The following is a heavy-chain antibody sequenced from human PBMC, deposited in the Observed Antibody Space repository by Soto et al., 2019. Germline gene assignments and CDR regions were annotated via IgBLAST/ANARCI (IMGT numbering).Heavy chain of an antibody. V-gene: IGHV1-24*01. CDR2: FDPEDGET. CDR3: ATETGQRSGDDFWSGYHYPPGDYYGMDV. J-gene: IGHJ6*02. D-gene: IGHD3-3*01. CDR1: GYTLTELS. Sequence: ASVKVSCKXSGYTLTELSMHWVRQAPGKGLEWMGGFDPEDGETIYAQKFQGRVTMTEDTSTDTAYMELSSLRSEDTAVYYCATETGQRSGDDFWSGYHYPPGDYYGMDVWGQGTTVTVSS.